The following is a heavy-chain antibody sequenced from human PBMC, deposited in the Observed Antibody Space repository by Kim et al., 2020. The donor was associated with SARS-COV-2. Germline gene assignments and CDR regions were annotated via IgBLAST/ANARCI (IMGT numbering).Heavy chain of an antibody. Sequence: GGSLRLSCAASGLTFSTSWMHWVRQAPGKGLVWVSRIKGDGSTTTYADSVKGRFTISRDNAKNTLYLQMNSLRAEDTAVYYCARGYPNWFDLWGQGTLVTVSS. CDR2: IKGDGSTT. D-gene: IGHD1-1*01. J-gene: IGHJ5*02. CDR3: ARGYPNWFDL. CDR1: GLTFSTSW. V-gene: IGHV3-74*01.